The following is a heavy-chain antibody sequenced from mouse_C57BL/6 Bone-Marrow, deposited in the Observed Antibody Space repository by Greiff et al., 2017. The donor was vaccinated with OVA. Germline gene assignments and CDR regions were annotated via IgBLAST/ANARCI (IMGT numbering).Heavy chain of an antibody. V-gene: IGHV1-55*01. CDR3: ARRPLYRYYFDY. J-gene: IGHJ2*01. CDR2: IYPGSGST. Sequence: VKLQQPGAELVKPGASVKMSCKASGYTFTSYWITWVKQRPGQGLEWIGDIYPGSGSTNYNEKFKSKATLTVDTSSSTAYMQLSSLTSEDSAVYYCARRPLYRYYFDYWGQGTTLTVSS. CDR1: GYTFTSYW.